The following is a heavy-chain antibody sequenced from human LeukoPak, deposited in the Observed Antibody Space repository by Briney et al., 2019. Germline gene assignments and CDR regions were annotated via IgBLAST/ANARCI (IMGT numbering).Heavy chain of an antibody. D-gene: IGHD3-22*01. V-gene: IGHV1-69*10. CDR1: GGTLSSYA. CDR3: VITGDLTGDSSGYYRLKNDAFDI. Sequence: ASVKVSCKASGGTLSSYAISWVXQAPGQGLEGMGGXIXXXXXXNFAQKVQGRVTITAEKCTRTACMELSSLRSEDTVVYYCVITGDLTGDSSGYYRLKNDAFDIWSQGTMVTVS. J-gene: IGHJ3*02. CDR2: XIXXXXXX.